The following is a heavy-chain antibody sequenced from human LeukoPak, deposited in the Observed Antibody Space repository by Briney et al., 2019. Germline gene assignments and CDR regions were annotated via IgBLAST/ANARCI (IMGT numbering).Heavy chain of an antibody. D-gene: IGHD4/OR15-4a*01. V-gene: IGHV4-59*08. CDR2: IYYSGTT. J-gene: IGHJ3*02. Sequence: SETLSLTCTVSGGSISSYYWSWIRQPPGKGLEWIGYIYYSGTTNYNPSLKSRVTISVDPSKNHFSLKLTSVTAADTAVYYCARHRKVLIITFPDAFDIWGQGTMVTVSS. CDR1: GGSISSYY. CDR3: ARHRKVLIITFPDAFDI.